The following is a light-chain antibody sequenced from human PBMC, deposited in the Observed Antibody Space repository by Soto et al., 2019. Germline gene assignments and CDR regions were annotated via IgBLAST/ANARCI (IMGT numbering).Light chain of an antibody. V-gene: IGKV3-15*01. CDR2: GAS. CDR1: QSVSNN. Sequence: EIVMTQSPVTLSVSPGERVTLSCRASQSVSNNLAWYQQKSGQAPRLLIYGASTRVTGIPARFSGSRSGTEFTLTISSLQFEDFAIYYCQQYDNWPPVTFGQGTRLEIK. CDR3: QQYDNWPPVT. J-gene: IGKJ5*01.